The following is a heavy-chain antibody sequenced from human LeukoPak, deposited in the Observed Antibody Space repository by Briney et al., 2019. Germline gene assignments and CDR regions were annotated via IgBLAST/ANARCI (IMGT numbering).Heavy chain of an antibody. CDR2: IIPIFGTA. CDR3: ARGDSSGWYYFDY. Sequence: ASVKVSCKASGGTFSSYAISWVRQAPGQGLEWMGGIIPIFGTANYAQKFQGRVTITADESTSTAYMELSSLRSDDTAVYYCARGDSSGWYYFDYWGQGTLVTVSS. D-gene: IGHD6-19*01. J-gene: IGHJ4*02. CDR1: GGTFSSYA. V-gene: IGHV1-69*13.